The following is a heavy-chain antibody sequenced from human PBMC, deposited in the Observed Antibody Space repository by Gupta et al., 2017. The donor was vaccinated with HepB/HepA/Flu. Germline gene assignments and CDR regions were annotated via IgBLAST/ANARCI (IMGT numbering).Heavy chain of an antibody. CDR2: ISYDGSNK. CDR1: GFTFSSYA. J-gene: IGHJ4*02. V-gene: IGHV3-30-3*01. Sequence: QVQLVESGGGVVQPGRSLRLSCAASGFTFSSYAMHWVRQAPGKGLEWVAVISYDGSNKYYADSVKGRFTISRDNSKNTLYLQMNSLRAEDTAVYYCASLLLRDTTDYWGQGTLVTVSS. D-gene: IGHD1-26*01. CDR3: ASLLLRDTTDY.